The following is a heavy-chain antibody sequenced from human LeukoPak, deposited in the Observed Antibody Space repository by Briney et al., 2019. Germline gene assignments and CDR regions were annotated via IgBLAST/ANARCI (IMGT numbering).Heavy chain of an antibody. J-gene: IGHJ3*02. D-gene: IGHD6-13*01. V-gene: IGHV4-39*07. CDR1: GGSVSSTHY. CDR2: IYYGGST. CDR3: ARIRIAAAGTAFDI. Sequence: PSETLSLTCTVSGGSVSSTHYWGWIRQPPGKGLEWIGSIYYGGSTYYNASLRSRVTTSVDTSKNQFSLKLSSVTAADTAVYYCARIRIAAAGTAFDIWGQGTMVTVSS.